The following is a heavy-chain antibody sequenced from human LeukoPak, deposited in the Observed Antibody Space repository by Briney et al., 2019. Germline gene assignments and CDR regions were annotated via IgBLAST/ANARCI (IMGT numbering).Heavy chain of an antibody. V-gene: IGHV4-59*01. Sequence: SETLSLTCTVSGGSISSYYWSWIRQPPGKGLEWIGYIYYSGSTNYNPSLKSRVTMSVDTSKNQFSLKLSSVTAADTAVYYCARSDPGGYTRGGFDYWGQGTLVTVSS. CDR2: IYYSGST. D-gene: IGHD3-10*01. CDR1: GGSISSYY. CDR3: ARSDPGGYTRGGFDY. J-gene: IGHJ4*02.